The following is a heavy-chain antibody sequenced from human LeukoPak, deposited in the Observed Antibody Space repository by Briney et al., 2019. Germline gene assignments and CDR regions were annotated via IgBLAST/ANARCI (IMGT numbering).Heavy chain of an antibody. V-gene: IGHV3-43D*03. CDR1: GFTFDDYA. Sequence: GGSLRLSCAASGFTFDDYAMHWVRQAPGKGLEWVSLISWDGGSTYYADSVKGRFTISRDNSKNSLYLQMNSLRAEDTALYYCAKASSSSSWYYFDYWGQGTLVTVSS. CDR2: ISWDGGST. J-gene: IGHJ4*02. CDR3: AKASSSSSWYYFDY. D-gene: IGHD6-13*01.